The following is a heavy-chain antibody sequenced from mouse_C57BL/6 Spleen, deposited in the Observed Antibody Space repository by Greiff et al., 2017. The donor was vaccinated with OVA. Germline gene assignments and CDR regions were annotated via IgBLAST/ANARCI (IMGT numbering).Heavy chain of an antibody. CDR3: TRIPWLF. CDR2: IDPETGGT. Sequence: QVQLKESGAELVRPGASVTLSCKASGYTFTDYEMHWVKQTPVHGLEWIGAIDPETGGTAYNQKFKGKAILTADKSSSTAYMELRSLTSEDSAVYYCTRIPWLFWGQGTLVTVSA. J-gene: IGHJ3*01. CDR1: GYTFTDYE. D-gene: IGHD2-2*01. V-gene: IGHV1-15*01.